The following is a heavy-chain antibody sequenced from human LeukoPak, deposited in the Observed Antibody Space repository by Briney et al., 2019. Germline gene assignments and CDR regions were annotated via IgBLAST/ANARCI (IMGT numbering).Heavy chain of an antibody. CDR1: GGTFSSYA. J-gene: IGHJ5*02. V-gene: IGHV1-69*13. Sequence: ASVKVSCKASGGTFSSYAISWVRQAPGQGLEWMGGIIPIFGTANYAQKFQGRVTITADESTSTAYMELCSLRSEDTAVYYCARGGLAYYDSSGYYSPWGQGTLVTVSS. CDR3: ARGGLAYYDSSGYYSP. CDR2: IIPIFGTA. D-gene: IGHD3-22*01.